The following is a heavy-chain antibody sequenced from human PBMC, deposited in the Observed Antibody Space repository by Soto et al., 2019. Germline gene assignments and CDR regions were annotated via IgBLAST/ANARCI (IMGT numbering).Heavy chain of an antibody. J-gene: IGHJ4*02. D-gene: IGHD3-22*01. CDR3: ARGGYYYDSSGYLYYFDY. V-gene: IGHV4-30-2*01. Sequence: TLSLTCAVSGGSISSRGYSWSWIRQPPGKGLEWIGYIYHSGSTYYNPSLKSRVTISVDRSKNQFSLKLSSVTAADTAVYYCARGGYYYDSSGYLYYFDYWCQGTLVTVSS. CDR1: GGSISSRGYS. CDR2: IYHSGST.